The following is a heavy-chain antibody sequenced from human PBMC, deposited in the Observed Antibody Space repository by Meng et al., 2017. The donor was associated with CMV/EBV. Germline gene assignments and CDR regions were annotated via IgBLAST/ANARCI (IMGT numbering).Heavy chain of an antibody. CDR3: ARETNPYYDFWSGYSGVDAFDI. Sequence: GSLRLSCTVSGYSISSVDYWGCIRQPPGEGLEWIGSICLSGSTYYNASLKGRVTISVDTSKNQFSLKLSSVTAADTAVYYCARETNPYYDFWSGYSGVDAFDIWGQGTMVTVSS. V-gene: IGHV4-38-2*02. CDR2: ICLSGST. CDR1: GYSISSVDY. J-gene: IGHJ3*02. D-gene: IGHD3-3*01.